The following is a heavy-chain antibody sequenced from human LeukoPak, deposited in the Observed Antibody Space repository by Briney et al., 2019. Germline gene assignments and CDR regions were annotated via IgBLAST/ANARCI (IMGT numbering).Heavy chain of an antibody. D-gene: IGHD3-16*01. CDR2: IYFSGST. CDR1: GGSISSSSYY. V-gene: IGHV4-39*01. J-gene: IGHJ5*02. CDR3: ARGIRQWGMAPRFDP. Sequence: SETLSLTCTVSGGSISSSSYYWGWIRQPPGKDLEWIGSIYFSGSTYYNPSLKSRVTISVDTSKNQFSLKLSSVTAADTAVYYCARGIRQWGMAPRFDPWGQGTLVTVSS.